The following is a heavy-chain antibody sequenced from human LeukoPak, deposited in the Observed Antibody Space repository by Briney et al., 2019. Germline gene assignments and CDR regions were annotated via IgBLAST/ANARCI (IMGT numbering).Heavy chain of an antibody. J-gene: IGHJ6*03. CDR1: GGTFSNYA. CDR2: IIPIFDTT. D-gene: IGHD3-9*01. Sequence: KPGASVKVSCKASGGTFSNYAISWVRQAPGQGREWMGGIIPIFDTTNYAQKFQGRLTITADISTSTVYMELSSLRSEDTAVYYCARDGRYFDWSPSYYYYYYMDVWGKGTTVTVSS. V-gene: IGHV1-69*06. CDR3: ARDGRYFDWSPSYYYYYYMDV.